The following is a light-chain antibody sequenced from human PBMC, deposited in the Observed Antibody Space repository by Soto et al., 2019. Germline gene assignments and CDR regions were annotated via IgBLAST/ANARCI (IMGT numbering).Light chain of an antibody. Sequence: DIQMTQSPSTLSASVGDRVTITCRASQSISSWLSWYQQKPGKAPKILIYKASSLESGVPSRFSGSGAGTEFTLTSSSLQHDDSATYYCQQYHTWWTFGQGTKVEI. V-gene: IGKV1-5*03. CDR1: QSISSW. CDR3: QQYHTWWT. CDR2: KAS. J-gene: IGKJ1*01.